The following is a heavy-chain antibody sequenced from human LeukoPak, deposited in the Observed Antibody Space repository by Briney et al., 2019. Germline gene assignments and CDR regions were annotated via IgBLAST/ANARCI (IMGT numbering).Heavy chain of an antibody. CDR3: AKAVSGAWLRFRFDY. CDR2: ISGSGGST. D-gene: IGHD5-12*01. CDR1: GFTFSSYA. V-gene: IGHV3-23*01. J-gene: IGHJ4*02. Sequence: GGSLRLSCAASGFTFSSYAMSWVRQAPGNGLEWVSAISGSGGSTYYADSVKGRFTISRDNSKNALYLQMNSLRAEDTAVYYCAKAVSGAWLRFRFDYWGQGTLVTVSS.